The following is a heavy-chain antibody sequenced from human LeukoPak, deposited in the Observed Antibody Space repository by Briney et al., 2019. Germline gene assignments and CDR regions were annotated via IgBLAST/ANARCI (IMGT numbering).Heavy chain of an antibody. V-gene: IGHV3-23*01. CDR1: GFTFSSYA. J-gene: IGHJ4*02. Sequence: QTGGSLRLSCAASGFTFSSYAMSWVRQAPGKGLEWVSAISGSGGSTYYADSVKGRFTISRDNSKNTLYLQMNTLRAEDAAVYYCAKRGVRPNYYFDYWGQGTLITVSS. CDR2: ISGSGGST. CDR3: AKRGVRPNYYFDY. D-gene: IGHD2-8*01.